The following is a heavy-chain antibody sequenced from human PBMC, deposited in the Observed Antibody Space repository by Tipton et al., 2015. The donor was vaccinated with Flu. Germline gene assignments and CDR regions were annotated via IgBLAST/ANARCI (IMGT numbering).Heavy chain of an antibody. J-gene: IGHJ4*02. Sequence: TLSLTCTVSGGSISSYYWSWIRQPPGKGLEWIGYIYYSGSTNYNPPLKSRVTISVDTSKNQLSLKLSSVTAADTAVYYCARDRGYYFDYWGQGTLVTVSS. CDR2: IYYSGST. D-gene: IGHD3-10*01. CDR1: GGSISSYY. V-gene: IGHV4-59*01. CDR3: ARDRGYYFDY.